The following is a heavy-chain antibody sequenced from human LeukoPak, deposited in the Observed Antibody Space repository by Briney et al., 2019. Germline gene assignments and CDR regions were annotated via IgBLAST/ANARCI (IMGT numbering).Heavy chain of an antibody. J-gene: IGHJ4*02. CDR1: GFTFSSYG. CDR2: IWYDGSNK. Sequence: GGSPRLSCTASGFTFSSYGMHWVRQAPGEGLEWVAVIWYDGSNKYYADSVKGRFTISRDNSKNTLYLQMNSLRAEDTAVYYCAKDSRRLRLGELSSPFDYWGQGTLVTVSS. D-gene: IGHD3-16*02. CDR3: AKDSRRLRLGELSSPFDY. V-gene: IGHV3-33*06.